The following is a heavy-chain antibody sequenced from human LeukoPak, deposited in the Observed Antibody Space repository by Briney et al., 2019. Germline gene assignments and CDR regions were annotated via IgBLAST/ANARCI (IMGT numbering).Heavy chain of an antibody. CDR1: GYTFTGYY. CDR2: INPNSGGT. D-gene: IGHD5-24*01. V-gene: IGHV1-2*02. J-gene: IGHJ6*02. CDR3: ARVGGDGYNFDHYYYGMDV. Sequence: VASVKVSCKASGYTFTGYYMHWVRQAPGQGLEWMGWINPNSGGTNYAQKFQGRVTMTRDTSISTAYMELSRLRSDDTAVYYCARVGGDGYNFDHYYYGMDVRGQGTTVTVSS.